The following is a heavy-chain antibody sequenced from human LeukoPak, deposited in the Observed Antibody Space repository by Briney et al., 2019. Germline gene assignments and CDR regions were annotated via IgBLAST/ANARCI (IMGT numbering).Heavy chain of an antibody. Sequence: GGSLRLSCAASGFTFSSYAMSWVRQAPGKGLEWVSAISGSGGSTYYADSVKGRFTISRDNSKKTLYLQMNSLRAEDTAVYYCASLGYCSGGSYYYGMDVWGQGTTVTVSS. D-gene: IGHD2-15*01. CDR3: ASLGYCSGGSYYYGMDV. CDR2: ISGSGGST. CDR1: GFTFSSYA. J-gene: IGHJ6*02. V-gene: IGHV3-23*01.